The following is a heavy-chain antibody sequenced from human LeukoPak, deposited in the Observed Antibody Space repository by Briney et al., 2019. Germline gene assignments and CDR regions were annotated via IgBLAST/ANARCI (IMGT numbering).Heavy chain of an antibody. J-gene: IGHJ4*02. D-gene: IGHD3-3*01. CDR3: ARSYDTNFDY. CDR1: GGSIRSYY. V-gene: IGHV4-59*01. Sequence: PSETLSLTCTVSGGSIRSYYWSWIRQPPGKGLEWIGYIYFSGSTSYNPSLKSRVTISVDRSKNQFSLKLSCVAAADTAVYYCARSYDTNFDYWGQGTLVTVSS. CDR2: IYFSGST.